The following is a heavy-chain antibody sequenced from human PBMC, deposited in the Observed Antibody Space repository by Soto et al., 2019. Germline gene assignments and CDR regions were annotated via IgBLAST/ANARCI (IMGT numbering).Heavy chain of an antibody. D-gene: IGHD7-27*01. CDR1: GYTFTGYY. J-gene: IGHJ5*02. Sequence: ASVKVSCKASGYTFTGYYMHWVRQAPGQGLEWMGWINPNSGGTNYAQKFQGWVTMTRDTSISTAYMELSRLRSDDTAVYYCARGILPEMGTPPAPHWFDPWGQGTLVTVSS. CDR3: ARGILPEMGTPPAPHWFDP. CDR2: INPNSGGT. V-gene: IGHV1-2*04.